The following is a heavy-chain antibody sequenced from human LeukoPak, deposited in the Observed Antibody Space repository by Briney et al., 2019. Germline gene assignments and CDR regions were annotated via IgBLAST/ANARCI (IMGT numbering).Heavy chain of an antibody. V-gene: IGHV1-8*01. CDR3: ARVLTTAAAFDI. Sequence: GASVKVSCKASGYTFTSYDINWVRQATGQGLEWMGWMNPNSGNTGYAQKLQGRVTMTTDTSTSTAYMELRSLRSDDTAVYYCARVLTTAAAFDIWGQGTMVTVSS. CDR2: MNPNSGNT. J-gene: IGHJ3*02. CDR1: GYTFTSYD. D-gene: IGHD6-13*01.